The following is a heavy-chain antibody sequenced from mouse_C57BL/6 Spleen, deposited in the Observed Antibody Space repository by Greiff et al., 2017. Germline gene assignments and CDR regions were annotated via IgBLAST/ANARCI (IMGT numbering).Heavy chain of an antibody. D-gene: IGHD2-1*01. CDR2: INPSTGGT. CDR3: ARFDYGNYEGFAY. V-gene: IGHV1-42*01. J-gene: IGHJ3*01. Sequence: EVQRVESGPELVKPGASVKISCKASGYSFTGYYMNWVKQSPEKSLEWIGEINPSTGGTTYNQKFKAKATLTVDKSSSTAYRQLKSLTSEDSAVYYCARFDYGNYEGFAYWGQGTLVTVSA. CDR1: GYSFTGYY.